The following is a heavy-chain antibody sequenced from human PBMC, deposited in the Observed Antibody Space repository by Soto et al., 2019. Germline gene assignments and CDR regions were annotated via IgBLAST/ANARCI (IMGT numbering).Heavy chain of an antibody. J-gene: IGHJ4*02. V-gene: IGHV3-23*01. CDR1: GFTFSSYA. CDR3: ATWTTVTNRFDY. Sequence: PGGSLRLSCAASGFTFSSYAMSWVRQAPGKGLEWVSAISGSGGSTYYADSVKGRFTISRDNSKNTLYLQMNSLRAEDTAVYYCATWTTVTNRFDYWGQGTLVTVSS. CDR2: ISGSGGST. D-gene: IGHD4-17*01.